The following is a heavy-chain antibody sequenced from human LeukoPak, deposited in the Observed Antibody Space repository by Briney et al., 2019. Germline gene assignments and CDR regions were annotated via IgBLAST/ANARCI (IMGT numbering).Heavy chain of an antibody. CDR1: GGSFSGYY. Sequence: KSSETLSLTCAVYGGSFSGYYWSWIRQPPGKGLEWIGSIYHSGSTNYNPSLKSRVTISVDTSKNQFSLKLSSVTAADTAVYYCARAAPRFTIFAPGFDYWGQGTLVTVSS. J-gene: IGHJ4*02. D-gene: IGHD3-3*01. CDR3: ARAAPRFTIFAPGFDY. CDR2: IYHSGST. V-gene: IGHV4-34*01.